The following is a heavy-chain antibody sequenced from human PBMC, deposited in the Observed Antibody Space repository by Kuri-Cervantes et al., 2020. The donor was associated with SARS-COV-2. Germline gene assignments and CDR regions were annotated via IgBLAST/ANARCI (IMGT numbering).Heavy chain of an antibody. D-gene: IGHD2-15*01. V-gene: IGHV4-59*01. J-gene: IGHJ4*02. CDR1: GGSINSYH. CDR2: IYDSAIT. CDR3: ARYCSGGNCWGDFDY. Sequence: SETLSLTCTVSGGSINSYHWSWIRQPPGKGLEWIGYIYDSAITKYTPSLKSRVTMSVDTSKNQFSLKLTAVTATDTAIYYCARYCSGGNCWGDFDYWGQGTLVTGSS.